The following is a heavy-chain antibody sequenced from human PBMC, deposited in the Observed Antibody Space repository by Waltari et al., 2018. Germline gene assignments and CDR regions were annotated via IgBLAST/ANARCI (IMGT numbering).Heavy chain of an antibody. Sequence: EVQLVESGGGLSQPGGSLRLSCAAAGFTVRNNYMSWVRQAPGKGLEWVSLIYSGGSTYYADSVQGRFTISRDNSRNTLYLQMNSLRAEDTAVYYCASFTTKTHWGQGTLVTVSS. J-gene: IGHJ4*02. CDR2: IYSGGST. CDR1: GFTVRNNY. D-gene: IGHD1-1*01. CDR3: ASFTTKTH. V-gene: IGHV3-53*01.